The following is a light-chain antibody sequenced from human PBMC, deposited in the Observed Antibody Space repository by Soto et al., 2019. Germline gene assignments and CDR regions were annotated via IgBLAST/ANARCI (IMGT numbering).Light chain of an antibody. CDR3: SSYTITSSYV. V-gene: IGLV2-14*01. J-gene: IGLJ1*01. Sequence: QSVLTQPASVSGSPGQSITISCTGTSSDIGHYNYVSWYQQHPGKAPKLMISEVTRPSGVSNRFSGSKSGNTASLTISGLQPEDEADYYCSSYTITSSYVFGGGTKVTVL. CDR1: SSDIGHYNY. CDR2: EVT.